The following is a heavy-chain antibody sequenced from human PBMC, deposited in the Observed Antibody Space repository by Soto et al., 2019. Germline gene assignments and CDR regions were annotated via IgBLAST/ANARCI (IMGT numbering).Heavy chain of an antibody. V-gene: IGHV4-34*01. CDR1: GGSFSGYY. CDR3: ARGLRLWFGELFRGDNWFDP. CDR2: INHSGST. D-gene: IGHD3-10*01. J-gene: IGHJ5*02. Sequence: SETLSLTCAVYGGSFSGYYWSWIRQPPGKGLEWIGEINHSGSTNYNPSLKSRATISVDTSKNQFSLKLSSVTAADTAVYYCARGLRLWFGELFRGDNWFDPWGQGTLVTVSS.